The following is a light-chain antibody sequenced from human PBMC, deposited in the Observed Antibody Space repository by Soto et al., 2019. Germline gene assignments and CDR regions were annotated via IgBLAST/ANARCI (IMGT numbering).Light chain of an antibody. V-gene: IGKV1D-12*01. CDR1: QGISSR. CDR2: AAS. J-gene: IGKJ5*01. CDR3: QQANILLIK. Sequence: DDEISFSQYSASAYVEDIVTIICLASQGISSRLAWYQQKPGKAPKLLIYAASSLQSGVPSRFSGSGSGTDFTLTISSLQPEDFATYYCQQANILLIKFGQGTRLEIK.